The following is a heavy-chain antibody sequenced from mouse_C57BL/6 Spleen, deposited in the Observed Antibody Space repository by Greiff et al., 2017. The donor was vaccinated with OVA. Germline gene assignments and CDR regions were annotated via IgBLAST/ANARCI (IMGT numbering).Heavy chain of an antibody. CDR1: GYTFTSYW. D-gene: IGHD2-3*01. CDR2: IHPNSGST. V-gene: IGHV1-64*01. Sequence: QVQLQQPGAELVKPGASVKLSCKASGYTFTSYWMHWVKQRPGQGLEWIGMIHPNSGSTNYNEKFKSKATLTVDKSSSTAYMQLSSLTSEDSAVYYGARSRRWLLQYFDVWGTGTTVTVSS. J-gene: IGHJ1*03. CDR3: ARSRRWLLQYFDV.